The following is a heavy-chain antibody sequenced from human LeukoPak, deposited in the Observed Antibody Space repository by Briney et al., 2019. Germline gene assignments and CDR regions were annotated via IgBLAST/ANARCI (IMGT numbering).Heavy chain of an antibody. D-gene: IGHD6-19*01. Sequence: GASVKVSCKASGGTFSSYAISWVRQAPGQGLEWMGGIIPIFGTANYAQKFQGRVTITADESTSTAYMELSSLRSEDTAVYYCARDTALGASGWSYYYYYGMDVWGQGTTVTVSS. V-gene: IGHV1-69*13. CDR1: GGTFSSYA. J-gene: IGHJ6*02. CDR3: ARDTALGASGWSYYYYYGMDV. CDR2: IIPIFGTA.